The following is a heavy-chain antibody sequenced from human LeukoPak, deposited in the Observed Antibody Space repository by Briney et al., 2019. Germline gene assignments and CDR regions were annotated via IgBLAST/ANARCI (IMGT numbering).Heavy chain of an antibody. V-gene: IGHV4-59*08. J-gene: IGHJ3*02. CDR3: ARRPRYPNLDAFDT. Sequence: SETLSLTCTVSGGSISSSYWSWIRQPPGKGLEWIGYIYYSGSTNYNPSLKSRVTISVDTSKNQFSLKLSSVTAADTAVYYCARRPRYPNLDAFDTWGQGTMVTVSS. D-gene: IGHD1-14*01. CDR1: GGSISSSY. CDR2: IYYSGST.